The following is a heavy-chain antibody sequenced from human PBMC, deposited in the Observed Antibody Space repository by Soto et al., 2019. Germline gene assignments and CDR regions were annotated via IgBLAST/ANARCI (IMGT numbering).Heavy chain of an antibody. D-gene: IGHD3-3*01. J-gene: IGHJ4*02. CDR1: GFTFSNFG. CDR3: TKGSEVARQELDY. Sequence: QGQLVESGGGVVQPGRSLRLSCAASGFTFSNFGMHWGRQAPGKGLEWVAAISADGSDKYFSDSVKGRFTISRDNSKNTLFLQMNSLRVEDTAVYYCTKGSEVARQELDYWGQGTLVTVSS. V-gene: IGHV3-30*18. CDR2: ISADGSDK.